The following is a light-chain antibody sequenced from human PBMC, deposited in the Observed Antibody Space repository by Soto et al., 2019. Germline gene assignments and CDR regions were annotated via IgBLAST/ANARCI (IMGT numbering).Light chain of an antibody. CDR3: CSYGGGRTPLG. CDR2: DVS. CDR1: RSDVGGYKY. Sequence: QSVLTQPRSVSGSPGQSVTISCTGSRSDVGGYKYVSWYQQHPDKAPKLMIYDVSKRPSGVPGRFSGSKSGNTASLTISGLQAEDEADYYCCSYGGGRTPLGFGGGTKLTVL. V-gene: IGLV2-11*01. J-gene: IGLJ2*01.